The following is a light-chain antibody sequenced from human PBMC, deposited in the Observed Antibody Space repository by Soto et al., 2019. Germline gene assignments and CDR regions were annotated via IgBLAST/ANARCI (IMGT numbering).Light chain of an antibody. V-gene: IGKV3-11*01. J-gene: IGKJ5*01. CDR2: GAF. Sequence: EIVMTQSAATLSVSPGKRATISCGASQSVSSKLAWYQQKPGQAPRLLIYGAFNRATGIPARFSGSVSGTDFTITISSLEPEDSAIYYCQQRNIWPPVTFRQGTRLEIK. CDR1: QSVSSK. CDR3: QQRNIWPPVT.